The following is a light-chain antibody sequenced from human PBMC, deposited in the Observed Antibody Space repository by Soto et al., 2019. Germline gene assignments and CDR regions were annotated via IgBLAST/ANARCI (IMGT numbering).Light chain of an antibody. J-gene: IGKJ1*01. CDR3: QQYCHSSPWT. CDR1: QSVSSSY. CDR2: GAS. Sequence: EIVLTQSPGTLSLSPGERATLSCGASQSVSSSYLAWYQQKPGQAPRLLIYGASNRATGIPDRLSGSGSGTDFTLTISRLEPEDFAVYYCQQYCHSSPWTFGQGTKVEIK. V-gene: IGKV3-20*01.